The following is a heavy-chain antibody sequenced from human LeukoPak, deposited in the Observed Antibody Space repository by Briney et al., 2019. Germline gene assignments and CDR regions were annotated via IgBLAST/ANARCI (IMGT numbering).Heavy chain of an antibody. CDR3: ARGFDSYYGFDV. J-gene: IGHJ6*02. CDR2: INHSGST. CDR1: GGSFSSYY. D-gene: IGHD3-3*01. Sequence: SETLSLTCTVSGGSFSSYYWSWIRQPPGKGLEWIGKINHSGSTNYNPSLKSRVTISVDTSKNQFSLKLSSVTAADTAVYYCARGFDSYYGFDVWGHGTAVTASS. V-gene: IGHV4-34*01.